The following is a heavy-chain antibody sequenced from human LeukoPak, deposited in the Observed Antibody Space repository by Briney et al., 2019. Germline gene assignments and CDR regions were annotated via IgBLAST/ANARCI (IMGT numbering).Heavy chain of an antibody. CDR1: GXTFSSYA. D-gene: IGHD6-13*01. CDR2: ISGSGGST. Sequence: GGSLRLSCAASGXTFSSYAMSWVRQAPGKGLEWVSAISGSGGSTYYADSVKGRFTISRDNSKNTLYLQMNSLRAEDTAVYYCARDLHRARALSSRPSYWGQGTLVTVSS. CDR3: ARDLHRARALSSRPSY. J-gene: IGHJ4*02. V-gene: IGHV3-23*01.